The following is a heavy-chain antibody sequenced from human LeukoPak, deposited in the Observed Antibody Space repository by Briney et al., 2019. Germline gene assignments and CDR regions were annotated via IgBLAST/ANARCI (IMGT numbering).Heavy chain of an antibody. CDR2: IRSRSSTI. V-gene: IGHV3-48*04. J-gene: IGHJ4*02. CDR1: GFTFSTHD. Sequence: GRSLRLSCAASGFTFSTHDLNWVRQAPGKGLEWVSFIRSRSSTIYYADSVKGRFTISRDNAKNSLYLQMNSLRAEDTALYYCAGGGAYARPYYFDYWGQGTLVTVSS. D-gene: IGHD2-21*01. CDR3: AGGGAYARPYYFDY.